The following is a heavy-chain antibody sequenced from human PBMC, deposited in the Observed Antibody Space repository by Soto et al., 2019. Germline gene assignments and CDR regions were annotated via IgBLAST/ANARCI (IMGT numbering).Heavy chain of an antibody. CDR2: IKHSGST. CDR1: DGSFSGYY. Sequence: QVQLQQWGAGLLKPSETLSLTCAVYDGSFSGYYWSWIRQTPGKGLEWIGEIKHSGSTNYNPSLKRRVTISVETSKNQFSLKLSSVTAADTAVYYCARGTETGYYHGWKFDLWGRGTLVTVSP. CDR3: ARGTETGYYHGWKFDL. V-gene: IGHV4-34*01. J-gene: IGHJ2*01. D-gene: IGHD3-9*01.